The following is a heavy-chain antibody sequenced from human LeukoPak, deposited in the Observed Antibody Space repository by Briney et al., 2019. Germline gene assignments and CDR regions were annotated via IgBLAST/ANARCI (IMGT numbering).Heavy chain of an antibody. CDR3: ASLQGGYCSSTSCPEIDY. V-gene: IGHV1-69*06. D-gene: IGHD2-2*01. Sequence: AASVKVSCKASGGTFSSYAISWVRQAPGQGLEWMGGIIPIFGTANYAQKCQGRVTITAAKSTSTAYMELSSLRSEDTAVYYCASLQGGYCSSTSCPEIDYWGQGTLVAVSS. CDR1: GGTFSSYA. J-gene: IGHJ4*02. CDR2: IIPIFGTA.